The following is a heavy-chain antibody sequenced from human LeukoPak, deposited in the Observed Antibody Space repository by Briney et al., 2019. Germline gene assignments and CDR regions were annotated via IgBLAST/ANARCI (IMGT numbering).Heavy chain of an antibody. CDR1: GFTFSSYA. Sequence: GGSLRLSCAASGFTFSSYAMSWVREAPGKGLEWVSAISGSGGSTYYADSVKGRFTISRDNSKNTLYLQMNSLRAEDTAVYYCAKTRGAMYVYFDYWGQGTLVTVSS. CDR3: AKTRGAMYVYFDY. D-gene: IGHD2-2*01. J-gene: IGHJ4*02. V-gene: IGHV3-23*01. CDR2: ISGSGGST.